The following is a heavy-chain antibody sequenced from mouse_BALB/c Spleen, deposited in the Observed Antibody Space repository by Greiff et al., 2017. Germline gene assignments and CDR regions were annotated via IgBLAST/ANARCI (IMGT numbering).Heavy chain of an antibody. CDR1: GFAFSSYD. CDR3: ARHWVTTATAYAMDY. V-gene: IGHV5-12-1*01. Sequence: EVKLMESGGGLVKPGGSLKLSCAASGFAFSSYDMSWVRQTPEKRLEWVAYISSGGGSTYYPDTVKGRFTISRDNAKNTLYLQMSSLKSEDTAMYYCARHWVTTATAYAMDYWGQGTSVTVSS. CDR2: ISSGGGST. D-gene: IGHD1-2*01. J-gene: IGHJ4*01.